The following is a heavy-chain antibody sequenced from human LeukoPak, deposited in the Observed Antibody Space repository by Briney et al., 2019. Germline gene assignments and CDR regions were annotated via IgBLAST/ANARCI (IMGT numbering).Heavy chain of an antibody. J-gene: IGHJ6*03. V-gene: IGHV3-30*02. CDR3: AKDPYSGNYGNYYYYYMDV. CDR2: IQYDGSNE. Sequence: GGSLRLSCAASGFTFSSYGMHRDRQAPGKGLEWVAYIQYDGSNEQYAHSVKGRFRISRDSSKNILYLQMNSLRAEDTAVYYCAKDPYSGNYGNYYYYYMDVWGKGTTVTISS. D-gene: IGHD1-26*01. CDR1: GFTFSSYG.